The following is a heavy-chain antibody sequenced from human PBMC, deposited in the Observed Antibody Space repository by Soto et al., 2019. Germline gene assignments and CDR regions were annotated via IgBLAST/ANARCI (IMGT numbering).Heavy chain of an antibody. CDR1: GFTFNNYA. Sequence: EVQLLESGGGLVQPGGSLRLSCAGTGFTFNNYAMSWVRQAPGKGLEWVSGISGGGDSANYADSVKGRFTISRDNSKNTIYLEMNGLRVEDTALYFCAKGHHSCSTDTCTYYFDYWGRGILVTVSS. J-gene: IGHJ4*02. V-gene: IGHV3-23*01. CDR2: ISGGGDSA. CDR3: AKGHHSCSTDTCTYYFDY. D-gene: IGHD2-2*01.